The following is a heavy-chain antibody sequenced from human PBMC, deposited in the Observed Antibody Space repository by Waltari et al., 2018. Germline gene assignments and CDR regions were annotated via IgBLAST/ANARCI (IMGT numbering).Heavy chain of an antibody. Sequence: EVQLVESGGGLVQPGRSLRLSCVGSGFTFDDYAMHWVRQPPGKGLEWVSGINSNSASIGYGESVKGRFIISRDNARNSLYLQMNSLTTEDTALYYCLKKNDEVFDRNGLVYDAFDMWGQGTMVTVSP. J-gene: IGHJ3*02. CDR1: GFTFDDYA. CDR2: INSNSASI. D-gene: IGHD3-22*01. CDR3: LKKNDEVFDRNGLVYDAFDM. V-gene: IGHV3-9*01.